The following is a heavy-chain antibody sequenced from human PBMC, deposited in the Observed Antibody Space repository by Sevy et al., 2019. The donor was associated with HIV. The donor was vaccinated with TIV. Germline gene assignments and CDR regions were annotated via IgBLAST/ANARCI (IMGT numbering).Heavy chain of an antibody. CDR3: ARGGYYYDNADNYALDS. D-gene: IGHD3-22*01. CDR2: IWSDGAYQ. J-gene: IGHJ4*02. CDR1: GFTFSNYA. V-gene: IGHV3-33*01. Sequence: GGSLRLSCAATGFTFSNYAMHWVRQAPGKGMEWVAIIWSDGAYQYHGDSVKGRFTISRDNSKKTLYLQMNNVRVEDTAVYYCARGGYYYDNADNYALDSWGQGTLVTVSS.